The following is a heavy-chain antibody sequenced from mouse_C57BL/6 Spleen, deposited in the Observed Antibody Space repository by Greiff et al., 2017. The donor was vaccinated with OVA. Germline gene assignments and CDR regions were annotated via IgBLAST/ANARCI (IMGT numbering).Heavy chain of an antibody. D-gene: IGHD2-3*01. CDR1: GFTFSDYY. CDR2: INYDGSST. J-gene: IGHJ1*03. Sequence: EVKLVESEGGLVQPGSSMKLSCTASGFTFSDYYMAWVRQVPEKGLEWVANINYDGSSTYYLDSLKSRFIISRDNAKNILYLQMSSLKSEDTATYYCAREGDGYRYFDVWGTGTTVTVSS. CDR3: AREGDGYRYFDV. V-gene: IGHV5-16*01.